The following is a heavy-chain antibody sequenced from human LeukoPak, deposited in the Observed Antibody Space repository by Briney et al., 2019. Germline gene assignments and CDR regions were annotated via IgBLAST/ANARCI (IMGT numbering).Heavy chain of an antibody. CDR2: IIPIFGTA. CDR1: GYTFTSYA. Sequence: GASVKVSCKASGYTFTSYAISWVRQAPGQGLEWMGGIIPIFGTANYAQKFQGRVTITADESASTAYMELSSLRSEDTAVYYCARDASSSWIYYFDYWGQGTLVTVSS. V-gene: IGHV1-69*13. J-gene: IGHJ4*02. CDR3: ARDASSSWIYYFDY. D-gene: IGHD6-13*01.